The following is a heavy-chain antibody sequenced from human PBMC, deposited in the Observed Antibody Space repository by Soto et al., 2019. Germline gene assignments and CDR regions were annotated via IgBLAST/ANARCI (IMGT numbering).Heavy chain of an antibody. Sequence: QVQLQESGPGLVKPSGTLSLTCAVSGGSISSSYWWSWVRQPPGKGLEWIGEIYHSGSTNYNTSLTRRVTISVDKSKKPLSLKVPDVTAADTAVYYCARVSGSYYYGMDVW. CDR1: GGSISSSYW. CDR2: IYHSGST. V-gene: IGHV4-4*02. CDR3: ARVSGSYYYGMDV. J-gene: IGHJ6*01.